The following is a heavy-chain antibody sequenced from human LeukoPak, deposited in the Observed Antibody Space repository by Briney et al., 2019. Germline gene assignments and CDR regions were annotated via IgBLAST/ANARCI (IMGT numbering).Heavy chain of an antibody. CDR1: AFTFSNYA. V-gene: IGHV3-33*01. CDR3: GRERNYDGIDK. J-gene: IGHJ3*02. Sequence: GRSRRLSCAPSAFTFSNYAMHWVSQAPSKGLEWVAVIWYDGNNKYYADSVKGRFTISRDNSKNTQYLQLNSLRADDTGVYYCGRERNYDGIDKWGQGTMVTVSS. CDR2: IWYDGNNK. D-gene: IGHD5-24*01.